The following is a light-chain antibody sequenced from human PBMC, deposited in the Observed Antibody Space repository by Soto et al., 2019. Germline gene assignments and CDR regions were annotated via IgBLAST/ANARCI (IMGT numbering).Light chain of an antibody. V-gene: IGLV1-40*01. J-gene: IGLJ1*01. CDR2: GNA. CDR3: SLYISGSTYV. Sequence: QSVLTQPPSVSGAPGQGVTISCTGSSSNIGAGYDVHWYQQLPGTSPKLLIFGNANRPSGVPDRFSGSKSGTSASLAIAGLQAEDEADYYCSLYISGSTYVFGTGTKLTVL. CDR1: SSNIGAGYD.